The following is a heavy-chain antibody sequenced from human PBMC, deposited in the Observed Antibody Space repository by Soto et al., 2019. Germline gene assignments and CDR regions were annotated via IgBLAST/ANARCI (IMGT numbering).Heavy chain of an antibody. J-gene: IGHJ6*02. CDR1: GFTFSSYW. V-gene: IGHV3-74*01. Sequence: PGGSLRLSCAASGFTFSSYWMHWVRQAPGKGLVWVSRINSDGSSTSYADSVKGRFTISRDNAKNTLYLQMNSLRAEDTAVYYCARERGDRRKGYGMDVWGQGTTVTVSS. CDR3: ARERGDRRKGYGMDV. CDR2: INSDGSST.